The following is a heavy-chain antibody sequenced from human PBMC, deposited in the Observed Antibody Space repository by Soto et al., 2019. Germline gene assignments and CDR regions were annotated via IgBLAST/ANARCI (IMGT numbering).Heavy chain of an antibody. Sequence: SETLSLTCTVSGGSIGSGGYYWSWIRQHPGKGLEWIGYIYYSGITYYNPSLKSRVTISVDTSKNQFSLKLSSVTAADTAVYYRARSPGYYFDYWGQGTLVTVSS. CDR2: IYYSGIT. J-gene: IGHJ4*02. CDR3: ARSPGYYFDY. CDR1: GGSIGSGGYY. V-gene: IGHV4-31*03.